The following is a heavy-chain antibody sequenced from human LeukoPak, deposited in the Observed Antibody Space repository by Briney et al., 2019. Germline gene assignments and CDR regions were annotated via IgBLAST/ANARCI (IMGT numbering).Heavy chain of an antibody. CDR3: VRGTSAWKGVDY. D-gene: IGHD6-19*01. CDR2: IRGDENYS. J-gene: IGHJ4*02. V-gene: IGHV3-74*01. Sequence: QTGGSLRLSCAASGFTFSSYWMHWVRQGPAKGLEWVAEIRGDENYSRYADSVKGRFTISRDNAKNTLHLQMNSLRDDDTAVYYCVRGTSAWKGVDYWGQGIQVIVSS. CDR1: GFTFSSYW.